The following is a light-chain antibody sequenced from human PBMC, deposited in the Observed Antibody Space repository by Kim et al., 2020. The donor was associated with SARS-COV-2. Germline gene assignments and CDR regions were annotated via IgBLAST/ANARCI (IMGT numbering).Light chain of an antibody. V-gene: IGKV1D-13*01. J-gene: IGKJ4*01. CDR3: QQFNNYPLT. CDR2: DAS. CDR1: QGSSSA. Sequence: ASVGDSVTTTRRASQGSSSALAWYQQKPRKAPKLLFYDASSLESGVPSRFSGSGSGTDFTLTISRLQPEDFATYYCQQFNNYPLTFGGGTKVDIK.